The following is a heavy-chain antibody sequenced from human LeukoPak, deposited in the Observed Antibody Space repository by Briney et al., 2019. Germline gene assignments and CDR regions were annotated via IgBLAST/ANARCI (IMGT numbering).Heavy chain of an antibody. CDR2: ISSSSSYI. CDR1: GITISSYA. V-gene: IGHV3-21*01. Sequence: GGSLRLSCAASGITISSYAMTWVRQAPGKGLEWVSSISSSSSYIYYADSVKGRFTISRDNAKNSLFLQMNSLRAEDTAVYYCARGQGLQLKSGSDYWGQGTLVTVSS. CDR3: ARGQGLQLKSGSDY. D-gene: IGHD5-24*01. J-gene: IGHJ4*02.